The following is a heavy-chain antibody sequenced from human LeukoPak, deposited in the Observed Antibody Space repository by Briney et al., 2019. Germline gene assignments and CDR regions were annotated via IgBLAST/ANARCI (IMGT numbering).Heavy chain of an antibody. CDR3: ATGNTYYYDSSGYDNLDY. J-gene: IGHJ4*02. V-gene: IGHV3-43D*03. CDR1: GFTFDDYA. Sequence: GGSLRLSCAASGFTFDDYAMHWVRQAPGKGLEWVSLISWDGGSTYYADSVKGRFTISRDNSKNSLYLQMNSLRAEDTALYYCATGNTYYYDSSGYDNLDYWGQGTLVTVSS. D-gene: IGHD3-22*01. CDR2: ISWDGGST.